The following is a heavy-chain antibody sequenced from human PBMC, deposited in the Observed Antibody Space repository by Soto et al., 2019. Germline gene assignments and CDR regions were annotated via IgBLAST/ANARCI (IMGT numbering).Heavy chain of an antibody. J-gene: IGHJ4*02. CDR2: IYYSGST. D-gene: IGHD3-9*01. Sequence: SETLSLTCTVSGGSISSSSYYWGWIRQPPGKGLEWIGSIYYSGSTYYNPSLKSRVTISVDTSKNQFSLKLSSVTAADTAVYYCARGDSYYDILTGYYSYYFDYWGQGTLVTV. V-gene: IGHV4-39*01. CDR1: GGSISSSSYY. CDR3: ARGDSYYDILTGYYSYYFDY.